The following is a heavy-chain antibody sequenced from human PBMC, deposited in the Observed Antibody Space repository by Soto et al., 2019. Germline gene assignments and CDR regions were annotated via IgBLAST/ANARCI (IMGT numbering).Heavy chain of an antibody. CDR2: INHSGST. CDR3: ASIAAAGTYYYYGMDV. Sequence: QVQLQEWGAGLLKPSETLSLTCAVYGGSFSGYYWRWIRQPPGKGLEWIGEINHSGSTNYNPSLKSRVTISVDTPKNHFSLKLSSVTAADTAVYYCASIAAAGTYYYYGMDVWGQGTTVTVSS. D-gene: IGHD6-13*01. J-gene: IGHJ6*02. CDR1: GGSFSGYY. V-gene: IGHV4-34*01.